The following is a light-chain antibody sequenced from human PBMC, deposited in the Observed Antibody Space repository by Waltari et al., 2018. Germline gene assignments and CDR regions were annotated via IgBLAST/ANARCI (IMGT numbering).Light chain of an antibody. V-gene: IGLV6-57*02. CDR2: ENN. Sequence: NFMLTQPHSVSESPGKTVTISSTCTSASIASNYVPGYQPPPGSPPPTCIYSNNQQRPGSAPTIVIYENNQRPSGVPDRFSGSIDSSSNSASLTISGLKTEDEADYYCQSYDSTNREVVFGGGTNLTVL. CDR1: SASIASNY. CDR3: QSYDSTNREVV. J-gene: IGLJ2*01.